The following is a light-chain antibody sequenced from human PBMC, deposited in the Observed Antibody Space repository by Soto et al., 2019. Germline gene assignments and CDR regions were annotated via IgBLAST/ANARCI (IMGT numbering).Light chain of an antibody. Sequence: DIQLTQFPSFLSASVGDRVPITCRASQGIKDYLAWYQQKPGKAPKLLIYTASTLQSGVPSRFSGSGYGTEFTLTISSLQPEDFATFYCQQRHSYPITFGQGTRLEIK. CDR1: QGIKDY. CDR2: TAS. V-gene: IGKV1-9*01. CDR3: QQRHSYPIT. J-gene: IGKJ5*01.